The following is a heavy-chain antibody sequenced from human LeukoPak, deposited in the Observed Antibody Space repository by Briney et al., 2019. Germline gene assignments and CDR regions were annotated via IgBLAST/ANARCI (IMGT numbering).Heavy chain of an antibody. CDR1: GFTFSTYT. CDR3: ASARGSNYGSLGD. Sequence: PGGSLRLSCAASGFTFSTYTMNWVRQAPGQGLEWVSSIISSSSFIYYADSVKGRFTISRDNSKNTLYLQMNSLRTEDTAVYYCASARGSNYGSLGDWGQGTLVTVSS. CDR2: IISSSSFI. D-gene: IGHD5-18*01. V-gene: IGHV3-21*04. J-gene: IGHJ4*02.